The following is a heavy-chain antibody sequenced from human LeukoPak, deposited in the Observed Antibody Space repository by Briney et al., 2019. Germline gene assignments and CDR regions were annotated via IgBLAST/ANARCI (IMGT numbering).Heavy chain of an antibody. CDR3: ARDSEGIAAAGQLYRT. CDR1: GGTFSSYA. V-gene: IGHV1-69*04. CDR2: ITPVLGIA. J-gene: IGHJ5*02. D-gene: IGHD6-13*01. Sequence: ASVKVSCKASGGTFSSYAISWVRQAPGQGLEWMGRITPVLGIANYAQKFQGRVTITADKSTSTAYMELSSLRSEDTAVYYCARDSEGIAAAGQLYRTWGQGTLVTVSS.